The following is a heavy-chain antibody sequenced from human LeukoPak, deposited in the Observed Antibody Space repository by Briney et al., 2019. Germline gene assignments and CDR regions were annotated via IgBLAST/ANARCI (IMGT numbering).Heavy chain of an antibody. Sequence: GGSLRLSCAASGFTVSSNYMSWVRQAPGKGLEWVSVIYSGGSTYYADSVKGRFTISRDNSKNTLYLQMNSLRAEDTAVYYCARAPVTMVRGAPDYWGQGTLVTVSS. J-gene: IGHJ4*02. V-gene: IGHV3-66*01. CDR1: GFTVSSNY. D-gene: IGHD3-10*01. CDR3: ARAPVTMVRGAPDY. CDR2: IYSGGST.